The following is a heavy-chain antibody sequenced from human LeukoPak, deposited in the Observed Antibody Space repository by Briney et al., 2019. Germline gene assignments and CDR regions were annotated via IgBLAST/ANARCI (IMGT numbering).Heavy chain of an antibody. D-gene: IGHD6-6*01. CDR1: GYTLTELS. CDR2: FDPEDGET. J-gene: IGHJ4*02. V-gene: IGHV1-24*01. Sequence: ASVKVSCKVSGYTLTELSMHWGRQAPGKGLEWMGGFDPEDGETIYAQKFQGRVTMTEDTSTDTAYMELSSLRSEDTAVYYCATGMSIAAHSFDYWGQGTLVTVSS. CDR3: ATGMSIAAHSFDY.